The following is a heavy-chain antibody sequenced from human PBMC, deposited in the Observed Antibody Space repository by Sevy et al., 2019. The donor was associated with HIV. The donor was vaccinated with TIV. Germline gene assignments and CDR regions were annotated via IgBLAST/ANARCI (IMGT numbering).Heavy chain of an antibody. J-gene: IGHJ1*01. CDR3: ARAPSGSQGPGQYFQY. CDR1: GYTFSNYG. CDR2: ISRYTT. V-gene: IGHV1-18*01. Sequence: ASVKVSCRASGYTFSNYGITWVRHAPGQGLEWLGWISRYTTNYAQKLQSRVTMTTDTSTSTVSMELRSLKSDDTAVYYCARAPSGSQGPGQYFQYWGQGTLVTVSS. D-gene: IGHD1-26*01.